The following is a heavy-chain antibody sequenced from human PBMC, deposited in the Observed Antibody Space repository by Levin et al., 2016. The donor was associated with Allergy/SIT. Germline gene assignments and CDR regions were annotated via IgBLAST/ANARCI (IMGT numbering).Heavy chain of an antibody. D-gene: IGHD3-22*01. CDR3: ARDRGYYYDSSGYYRGAFDI. J-gene: IGHJ3*02. CDR1: GGSISSYY. V-gene: IGHV4-59*01. CDR2: IYYSGST. Sequence: SETLSLTCTVSGGSISSYYWSWIRQPPGKGLEWIGYIYYSGSTNYNPSLKSRVTISVDTSKNQFSLKLSSVTAADTAVYYCARDRGYYYDSSGYYRGAFDIWGQGTMVTVSS.